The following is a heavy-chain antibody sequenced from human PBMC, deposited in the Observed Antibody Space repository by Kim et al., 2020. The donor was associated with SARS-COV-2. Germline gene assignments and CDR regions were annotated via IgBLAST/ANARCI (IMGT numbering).Heavy chain of an antibody. D-gene: IGHD3-3*01. CDR2: IKPDGSDK. J-gene: IGHJ4*02. Sequence: GGSLRLSCAASGFSSSTYWMTWVRQTPGKGLEWVATIKPDGSDKYYVDSVKGRFAISRDNAKSSLSLQMNSLRADDTAVYYCATSFDFWSGYVYWGQVTL. CDR3: ATSFDFWSGYVY. V-gene: IGHV3-7*03. CDR1: GFSSSTYW.